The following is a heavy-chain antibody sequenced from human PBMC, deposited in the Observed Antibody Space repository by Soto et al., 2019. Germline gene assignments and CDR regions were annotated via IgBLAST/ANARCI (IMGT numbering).Heavy chain of an antibody. CDR2: NSWNSGTT. CDR3: AKSPSYYDSSGYSHFDY. CDR1: GFAFDHFA. V-gene: IGHV3-9*01. J-gene: IGHJ4*01. D-gene: IGHD3-22*01. Sequence: GGSLTLSCATSGFAFDHFAMHWVRQAPGKGLEWVSGNSWNSGTTGYADSVKGRFTISRDNAQSSLYLQMNFLRAEDTALYYCAKSPSYYDSSGYSHFDYWGQGTLVTVSS.